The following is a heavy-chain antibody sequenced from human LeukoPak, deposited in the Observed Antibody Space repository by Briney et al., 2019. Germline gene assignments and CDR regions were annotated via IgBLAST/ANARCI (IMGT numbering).Heavy chain of an antibody. J-gene: IGHJ5*02. Sequence: PGGSLRLSCAASGFTVSSNYMSWVRQAPGKGLEWVANIKQDGSEKYYVDSVKGRFTISRDNAKNSLYLQMNSLRAEDTAVYYCARRGIQLWNWFDPWGQGTLVTVSS. CDR2: IKQDGSEK. V-gene: IGHV3-7*01. D-gene: IGHD5-18*01. CDR1: GFTVSSNY. CDR3: ARRGIQLWNWFDP.